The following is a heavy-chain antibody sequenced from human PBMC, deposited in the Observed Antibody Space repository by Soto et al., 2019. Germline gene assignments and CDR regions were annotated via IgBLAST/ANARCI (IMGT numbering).Heavy chain of an antibody. J-gene: IGHJ4*02. CDR2: IYHSGST. D-gene: IGHD7-27*01. Sequence: QVQLQESGPGLVKPSGTLSLTCAVSGASISSDKWWSWVRQPPGKGLEWIGEIYHSGSTTYIPSLKSRVSISVDTSKNQFSLKLNSVTAADTAVYYCARGGTGDLDYWGQGALVTVSS. CDR3: ARGGTGDLDY. V-gene: IGHV4-4*02. CDR1: GASISSDKW.